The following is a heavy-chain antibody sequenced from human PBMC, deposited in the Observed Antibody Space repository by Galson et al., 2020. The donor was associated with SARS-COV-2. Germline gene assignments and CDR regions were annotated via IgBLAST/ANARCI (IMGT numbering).Heavy chain of an antibody. J-gene: IGHJ3*02. CDR3: ARDGRVAYIAAAGIEAFDI. V-gene: IGHV3-33*01. CDR2: IWYDGSNK. CDR1: GFTFSTYG. D-gene: IGHD6-13*01. Sequence: PGRSLRLPCAASGFTFSTYGMHWVRQAPGKGLEWVAVIWYDGSNKYYADSVKGRFTISRDNSKNTLYLQMNSLRAEDTAVDYCARDGRVAYIAAAGIEAFDIWGQGTMVTVSS.